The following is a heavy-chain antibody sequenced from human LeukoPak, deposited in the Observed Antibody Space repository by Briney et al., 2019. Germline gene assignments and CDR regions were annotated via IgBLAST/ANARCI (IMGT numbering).Heavy chain of an antibody. Sequence: GGSLRLSCAASGFTFSSYSMNWVRQAPGKGLEWVSSISSSSSYIYYADSVKGRFTISRDNAKNSLYLQMNSLRAEDTAVYYCARDQSGQLWLPSPFDYWGQGTLVTVSS. CDR2: ISSSSSYI. D-gene: IGHD5-18*01. V-gene: IGHV3-21*01. CDR3: ARDQSGQLWLPSPFDY. J-gene: IGHJ4*02. CDR1: GFTFSSYS.